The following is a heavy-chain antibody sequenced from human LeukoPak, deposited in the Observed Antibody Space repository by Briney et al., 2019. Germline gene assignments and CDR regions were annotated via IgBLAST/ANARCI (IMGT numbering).Heavy chain of an antibody. J-gene: IGHJ4*02. Sequence: GGSLRLSCAASGFTFSSYSMNWVRQAPGRGLEWVSSISSSSSYIYYADSVKGRFTISRDNAKNSLYLQMNSLRAEDTAVYYCARVDSSGMDYWGQGTLVTVSS. CDR2: ISSSSSYI. CDR1: GFTFSSYS. V-gene: IGHV3-21*01. D-gene: IGHD3-22*01. CDR3: ARVDSSGMDY.